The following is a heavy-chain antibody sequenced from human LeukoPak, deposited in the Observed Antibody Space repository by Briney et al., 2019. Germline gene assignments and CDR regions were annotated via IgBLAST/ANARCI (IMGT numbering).Heavy chain of an antibody. CDR3: ARDYHDDTASLFDY. V-gene: IGHV3-7*01. Sequence: GGSLRLSCAASGFTFSSYWMSWVRQAPGKGLEGVANIKQDGSEKYYVDSVKGRFTISRDNAKNSLYLQMNSLRAEDTAVYYCARDYHDDTASLFDYWGQGTLVTVSS. J-gene: IGHJ4*02. D-gene: IGHD5-18*01. CDR1: GFTFSSYW. CDR2: IKQDGSEK.